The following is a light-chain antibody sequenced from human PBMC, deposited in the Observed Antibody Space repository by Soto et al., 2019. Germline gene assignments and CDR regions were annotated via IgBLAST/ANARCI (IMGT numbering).Light chain of an antibody. CDR2: AAS. J-gene: IGKJ1*01. V-gene: IGKV1-39*01. CDR1: QSISSY. CDR3: NRGYSTPPRP. Sequence: DIQMTQSPSSLSASVGDRVTITCRASQSISSYLNWYQQKPGKAPKLLIYAASSLQSGVPSRFSGSGSGTDFTLTTSSLKPKDFEPSSCNRGYSTPPRPFGKGTK.